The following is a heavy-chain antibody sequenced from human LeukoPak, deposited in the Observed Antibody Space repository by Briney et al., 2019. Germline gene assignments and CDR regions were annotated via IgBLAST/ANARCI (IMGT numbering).Heavy chain of an antibody. CDR2: IYTSGST. D-gene: IGHD1-26*01. Sequence: SETLSLTCTVSGGSISSYYWSWIRQPPGKGLEWIGYIYTSGSTNYNPSLKSRVTISVDTSKNQFSLKLSSVTAADTAVYYCATTERYSGSYQPYFDYWGQGTLVTVSS. CDR1: GGSISSYY. V-gene: IGHV4-4*09. CDR3: ATTERYSGSYQPYFDY. J-gene: IGHJ4*02.